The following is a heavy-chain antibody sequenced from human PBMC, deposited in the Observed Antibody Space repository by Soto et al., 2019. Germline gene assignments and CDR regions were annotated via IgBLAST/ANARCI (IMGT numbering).Heavy chain of an antibody. CDR1: GYTFTSYY. CDR2: INPSNST. D-gene: IGHD4-4*01. J-gene: IGHJ6*02. Sequence: ASVKVSCKASGYTFTSYYMHWVRQAPGQGLEWMGIINPSNSTTYAQKFQGRVTMTRDTSTSTAYMELSSLRSEDTAVYYCASSYSNYALIDYYYYGMDVWGQGTTVTVSS. CDR3: ASSYSNYALIDYYYYGMDV. V-gene: IGHV1-46*01.